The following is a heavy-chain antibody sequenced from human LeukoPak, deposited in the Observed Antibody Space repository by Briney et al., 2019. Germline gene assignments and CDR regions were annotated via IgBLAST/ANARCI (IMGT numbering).Heavy chain of an antibody. Sequence: SVKVSCKASGGTFSSYAISWVRQAPGQGLEWMGGIIPIFGTANYAQKFQGRVTITADESTSTAYMELSSLRSEDTAVYYCASLAGSYTSDAFDIWGQGTMVTVS. CDR2: IIPIFGTA. CDR3: ASLAGSYTSDAFDI. V-gene: IGHV1-69*13. D-gene: IGHD1-26*01. J-gene: IGHJ3*02. CDR1: GGTFSSYA.